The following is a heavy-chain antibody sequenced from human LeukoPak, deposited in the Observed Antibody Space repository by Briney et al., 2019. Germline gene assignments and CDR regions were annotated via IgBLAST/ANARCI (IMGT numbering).Heavy chain of an antibody. D-gene: IGHD3-10*01. J-gene: IGHJ4*02. Sequence: SETLSLTCTVSGGSISSSSYSWGWIRQPPGKGLEWIGSIYYSGSTYYNPSLKSRVTISVDTSKNQFSLKLSSVTAADTAVYYCARRSVLWFRDPGHYFDYWGQGTLVTVSS. V-gene: IGHV4-39*01. CDR3: ARRSVLWFRDPGHYFDY. CDR1: GGSISSSSYS. CDR2: IYYSGST.